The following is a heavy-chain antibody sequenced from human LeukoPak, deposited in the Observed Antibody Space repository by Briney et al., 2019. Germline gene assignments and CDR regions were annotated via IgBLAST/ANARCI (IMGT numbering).Heavy chain of an antibody. Sequence: SVKVSCKAPGGTFSSYAISWVRQAPGQGLEWMGGIIPIFGTANYAQKFQGRVTITADESTSTAYMELSSLRSEDTAVYYCARETGNVLRYFDWLLRTSTNQYYFDYWGQGTLVTVSS. V-gene: IGHV1-69*01. CDR2: IIPIFGTA. CDR1: GGTFSSYA. CDR3: ARETGNVLRYFDWLLRTSTNQYYFDY. D-gene: IGHD3-9*01. J-gene: IGHJ4*02.